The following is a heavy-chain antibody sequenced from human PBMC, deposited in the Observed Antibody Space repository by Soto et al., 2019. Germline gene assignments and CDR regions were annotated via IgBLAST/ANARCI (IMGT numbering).Heavy chain of an antibody. Sequence: PSQTLSLTCAISGDNISSNNAAWNWIRQSPSRGLEWLGRTYYRSKWYNDYAVSVKSRMTINPDTSKNQFSLQLNSVTPEDTAVYYCARGYQVLLYXNGWFDPWGQGTLVTVSS. D-gene: IGHD2-2*02. J-gene: IGHJ5*02. CDR2: TYYRSKWYN. CDR3: ARGYQVLLYXNGWFDP. CDR1: GDNISSNNAA. V-gene: IGHV6-1*01.